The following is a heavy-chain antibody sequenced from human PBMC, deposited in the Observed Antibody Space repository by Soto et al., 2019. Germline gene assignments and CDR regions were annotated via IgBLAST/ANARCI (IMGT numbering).Heavy chain of an antibody. CDR2: ISSSSSYI. V-gene: IGHV3-21*01. D-gene: IGHD4-17*01. J-gene: IGHJ4*02. CDR1: GFTFSSYS. CDR3: ARDPTTVTIDDY. Sequence: GGSLRLSCAASGFTFSSYSMNWVRQAPGKGLEWVSSISSSSSYIYYADSVKGRFTISRDNAKNSLYLQMNSLRAEDTAVYYCARDPTTVTIDDYWGQGTLVTVSS.